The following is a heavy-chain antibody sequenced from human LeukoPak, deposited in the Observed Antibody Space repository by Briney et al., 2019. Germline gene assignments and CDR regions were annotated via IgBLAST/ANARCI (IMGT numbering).Heavy chain of an antibody. D-gene: IGHD2-8*01. V-gene: IGHV4-39*01. Sequence: SETLSLTCTVSGGSISSSSYYWGWIRQPPGKGLEWIGSIYYSGSTYYNPSLKSRVTISVDTSKNQFSLKLSSVTAADTAVHYCARPTLSVSSPDAFDIWGQGTMVTVSS. CDR1: GGSISSSSYY. J-gene: IGHJ3*02. CDR3: ARPTLSVSSPDAFDI. CDR2: IYYSGST.